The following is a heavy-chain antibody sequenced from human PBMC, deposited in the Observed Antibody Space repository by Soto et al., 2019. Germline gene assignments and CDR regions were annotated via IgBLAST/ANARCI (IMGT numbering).Heavy chain of an antibody. CDR3: ARVRYYSSGSSINWFDP. J-gene: IGHJ5*02. Sequence: QVQLVESGGGLVKPGGSLRLSCAASGFTFSDYYMSWIRQAPGKGLEWVSYISSSGSTIYYADSVKGRFTISRDNAKNSLSLQMKSPRAEDTVVYYCARVRYYSSGSSINWFDPWGQGSLVNVSS. D-gene: IGHD3-10*01. CDR1: GFTFSDYY. V-gene: IGHV3-11*01. CDR2: ISSSGSTI.